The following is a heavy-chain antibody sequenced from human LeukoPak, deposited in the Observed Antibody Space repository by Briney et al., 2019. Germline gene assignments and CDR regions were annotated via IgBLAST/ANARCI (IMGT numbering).Heavy chain of an antibody. V-gene: IGHV4-4*07. J-gene: IGHJ4*02. CDR1: GGSIGIYY. CDR2: IYTGGST. Sequence: PSETLSLTCTVPGGSIGIYYWSWIRQPAGKGLEWIGRIYTGGSTNYNPSLKSRVTMSVDMSKNHFSLKLSSVTAADTAVYCCATGNYFDYWGQGTLVTVSS. D-gene: IGHD1-14*01. CDR3: ATGNYFDY.